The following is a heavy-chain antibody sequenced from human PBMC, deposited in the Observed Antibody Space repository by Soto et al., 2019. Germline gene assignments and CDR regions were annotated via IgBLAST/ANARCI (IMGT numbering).Heavy chain of an antibody. D-gene: IGHD3-3*01. J-gene: IGHJ3*02. V-gene: IGHV3-9*01. CDR3: ATGSRRFLEWLIVAFDI. Sequence: GGSLRLSCAASGFTFDDYAMHWVRQAPGKGLEWVSGISWNSGSIGYADSVKGRFTISRDNAKNSLYLQMNSLRAEDTALYYCATGSRRFLEWLIVAFDIWGQGTMVTVSS. CDR1: GFTFDDYA. CDR2: ISWNSGSI.